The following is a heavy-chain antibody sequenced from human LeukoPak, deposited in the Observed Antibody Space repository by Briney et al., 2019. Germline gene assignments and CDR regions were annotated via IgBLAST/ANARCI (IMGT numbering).Heavy chain of an antibody. CDR2: ISGSGGST. CDR1: GFTFSSYA. D-gene: IGHD6-19*01. J-gene: IGHJ4*02. Sequence: GGSLRLSCAASGFTFSSYAMSWVRQAPGKGLEWVSAISGSGGSTYYADSVKGRFTISRDNSKNTLYVQMSSLGADDTAVYYCATISVASGVHYWGQGTLVTVSS. V-gene: IGHV3-23*01. CDR3: ATISVASGVHY.